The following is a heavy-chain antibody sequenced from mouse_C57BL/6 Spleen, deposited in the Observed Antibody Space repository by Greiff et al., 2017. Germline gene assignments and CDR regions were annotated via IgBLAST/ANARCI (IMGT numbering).Heavy chain of an antibody. J-gene: IGHJ3*01. CDR1: GYTFTSYW. CDR2: IYPGSGST. CDR3: ARYYYGSSYGAWFAY. D-gene: IGHD1-1*01. Sequence: VQLQQPGAELVKPGASVKMSCKASGYTFTSYWITWVKQRPGQGLEWIGDIYPGSGSTNYNEKFKSKATLTVDTSSSTAYMQLSSLTSEDSAVYYCARYYYGSSYGAWFAYWGQGTLVTVSA. V-gene: IGHV1-55*01.